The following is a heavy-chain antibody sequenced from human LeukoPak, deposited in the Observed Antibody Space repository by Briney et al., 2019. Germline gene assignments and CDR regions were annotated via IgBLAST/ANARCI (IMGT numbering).Heavy chain of an antibody. D-gene: IGHD3-9*01. V-gene: IGHV3-53*01. CDR3: AREYYDILTGYDAFDI. J-gene: IGHJ3*02. CDR1: GFTVSSNY. Sequence: PGGSLRLSCAASGFTVSSNYMSWVRQAPGKGLEWVSVIYSGGSTYYAGSVKGRFTISRDNSKNTLYLQMNSLRAEDTAVYYCAREYYDILTGYDAFDIWGQGTMVTVSS. CDR2: IYSGGST.